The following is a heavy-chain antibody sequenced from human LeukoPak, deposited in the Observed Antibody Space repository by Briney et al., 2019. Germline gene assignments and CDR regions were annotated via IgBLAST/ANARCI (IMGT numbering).Heavy chain of an antibody. CDR1: GFTFSSYA. Sequence: GGSLRLSCAASGFTFSSYAMHWVRQAPGKALEWVAFISYDGSNKYYADSVKGRFTISRDNSKNTLNLKINSLRAEDTAVYYCGSTTVTTAYYFDYWGQGTLVTVSS. CDR3: GSTTVTTAYYFDY. CDR2: ISYDGSNK. J-gene: IGHJ4*02. D-gene: IGHD4-17*01. V-gene: IGHV3-30-3*01.